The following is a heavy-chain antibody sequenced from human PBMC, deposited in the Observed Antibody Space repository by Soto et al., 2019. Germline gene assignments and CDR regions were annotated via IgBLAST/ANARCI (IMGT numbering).Heavy chain of an antibody. CDR1: GYTFTDYG. D-gene: IGHD3-9*01. J-gene: IGHJ4*02. CDR3: ARTTRKLLRYFDWLTDFDY. CDR2: ISGYNGNT. V-gene: IGHV1-18*01. Sequence: QVQLVQPGAEVKKPGASVKVSCKTSGYTFTDYGVSWVRQAPGQGLEWMGWISGYNGNTNYARKLQGRVTMTTDTYTSTAYMELRSLRSDDTAKYYCARTTRKLLRYFDWLTDFDYWGQGTLVTVSS.